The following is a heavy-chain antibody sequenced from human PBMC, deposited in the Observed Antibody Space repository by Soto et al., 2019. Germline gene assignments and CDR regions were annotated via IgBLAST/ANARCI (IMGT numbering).Heavy chain of an antibody. CDR1: CGSSSGYY. CDR2: INHSGST. D-gene: IGHD3-22*01. Sequence: NPSETLSLTCAVYCGSSSGYYWSWIRQPPGKGLEWIGEINHSGSTNYNPSLKSRVTMSVDTSKNQFSLRLSSVTAADTSAYYCARGQNYYDNKDYYFDSWGQGTLVTVSS. V-gene: IGHV4-34*01. CDR3: ARGQNYYDNKDYYFDS. J-gene: IGHJ4*02.